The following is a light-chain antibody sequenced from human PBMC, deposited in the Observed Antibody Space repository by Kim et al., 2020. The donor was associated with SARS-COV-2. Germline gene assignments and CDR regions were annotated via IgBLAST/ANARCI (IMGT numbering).Light chain of an antibody. CDR2: GAS. CDR3: QQYDSYPWT. CDR1: QSVSSSC. J-gene: IGKJ1*01. Sequence: ETVLTQSPGTLSLSPGERATLSCWASQSVSSSCLSWYQQKAGQAPRLLIYGASRRATGIPDRISGSGSGTDFTLTISRLEPEDFAVYFCQQYDSYPWTFGQGTKVDIK. V-gene: IGKV3-20*01.